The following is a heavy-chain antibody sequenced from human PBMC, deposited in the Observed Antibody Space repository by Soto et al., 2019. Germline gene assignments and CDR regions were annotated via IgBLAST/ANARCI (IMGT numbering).Heavy chain of an antibody. V-gene: IGHV6-1*01. CDR2: TYYRSKWYN. CDR3: VREGAPGDLRESYFDY. CDR1: GDSVSSNSAA. D-gene: IGHD3-16*01. J-gene: IGHJ4*02. Sequence: SQTLSLTCAISGDSVSSNSAAWNWIRQSPSRCLEWLGRTYYRSKWYNDYAVSVKSRITINPDTSKNQFSLQLNSVTPEDTAVYYCVREGAPGDLRESYFDYWGQGTLITVSS.